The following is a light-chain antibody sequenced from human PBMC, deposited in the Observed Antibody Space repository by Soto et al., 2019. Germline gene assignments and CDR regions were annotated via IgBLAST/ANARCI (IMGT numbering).Light chain of an antibody. CDR3: SSYAANNNYVV. CDR2: EVT. V-gene: IGLV2-8*01. J-gene: IGLJ2*01. Sequence: QSALTQPPSASGSRGQSVTISCTGTSSDVGGYDYVSWYQQHPGRAPKLMIYEVTKRPSGVPDRFSGSKSGNTASLTVSGLQADDEADYYCSSYAANNNYVVFGGGTKVTVL. CDR1: SSDVGGYDY.